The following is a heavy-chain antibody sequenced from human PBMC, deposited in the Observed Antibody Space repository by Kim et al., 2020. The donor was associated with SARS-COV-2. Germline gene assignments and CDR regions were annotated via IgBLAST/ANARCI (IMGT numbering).Heavy chain of an antibody. CDR1: GGSISSYY. J-gene: IGHJ6*02. CDR2: IYYSGST. CDR3: ARDLFNPPYYYYGMDV. Sequence: SETLSLTCTVSGGSISSYYWSWIRQPPGKGLEWIGYIYYSGSTNYNPSLKSRVTISVDTSKNQFSLKLSSVTAADTAVYYCARDLFNPPYYYYGMDVWGQGTTVTVSS. D-gene: IGHD2-21*01. V-gene: IGHV4-59*01.